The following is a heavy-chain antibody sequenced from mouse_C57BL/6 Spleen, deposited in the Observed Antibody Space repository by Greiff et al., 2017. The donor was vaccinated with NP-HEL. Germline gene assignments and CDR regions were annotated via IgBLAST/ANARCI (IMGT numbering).Heavy chain of an antibody. J-gene: IGHJ1*03. Sequence: EVQLVESGPGMVKPSPSLSLSCTVTGYSITSGYDWHWIRHFPGNILEWMGYISYSGSTNYNPSLKSRTSITHDTSKNHFFLKLKSVTTDDTATEYCAGDERYGNWYFDVWGTGTTVTVSS. CDR2: ISYSGST. CDR3: AGDERYGNWYFDV. D-gene: IGHD2-10*02. V-gene: IGHV3-1*01. CDR1: GYSITSGYD.